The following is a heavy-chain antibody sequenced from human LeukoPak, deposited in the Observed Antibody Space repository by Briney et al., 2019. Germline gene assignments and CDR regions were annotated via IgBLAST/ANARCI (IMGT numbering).Heavy chain of an antibody. D-gene: IGHD5-18*01. Sequence: SGTLSLTCAVSGGSISSNNWWTWVRQLPGKGLEWVGEIYHSGSTNYNPSLKSRVTISVDKSKNQFSLRLSSVTAADTAVYYCARAGGYSYGYFNWFDPWGQGTLVTVSS. CDR1: GGSISSNNW. CDR3: ARAGGYSYGYFNWFDP. V-gene: IGHV4-4*02. J-gene: IGHJ5*02. CDR2: IYHSGST.